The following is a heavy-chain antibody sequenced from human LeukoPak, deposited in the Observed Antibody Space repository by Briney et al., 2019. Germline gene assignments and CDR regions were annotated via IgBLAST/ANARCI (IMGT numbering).Heavy chain of an antibody. D-gene: IGHD1-14*01. CDR2: ISSSGRTI. J-gene: IGHJ3*02. CDR1: GFTLGSFA. Sequence: GGSLRLSCAASGFTLGSFAMNWVRQAPGKGLEWVSYISSSGRTIYYADSVKGRFTISRDNAKNSLYLQMNSLTAEDTAVYYCARCPEAFDIWGQGTMVAVSS. CDR3: ARCPEAFDI. V-gene: IGHV3-48*04.